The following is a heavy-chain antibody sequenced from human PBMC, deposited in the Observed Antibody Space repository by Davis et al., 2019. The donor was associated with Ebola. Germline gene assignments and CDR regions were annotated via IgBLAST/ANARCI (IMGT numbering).Heavy chain of an antibody. CDR1: EFIFSHYG. D-gene: IGHD2-15*01. Sequence: GGSLRLSCAASEFIFSHYGMHWVRQAPGKGLEWVAVISYDGSSKYYTDSVKGRFTISRDNAKNTLYLQMNSLRAEDTAVYYCARDPHCSGGSCFGMDVWGQGTTVTVSS. CDR3: ARDPHCSGGSCFGMDV. V-gene: IGHV3-30*03. CDR2: ISYDGSSK. J-gene: IGHJ6*02.